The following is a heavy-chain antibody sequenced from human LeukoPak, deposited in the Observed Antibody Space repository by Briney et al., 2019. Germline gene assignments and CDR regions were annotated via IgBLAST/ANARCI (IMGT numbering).Heavy chain of an antibody. Sequence: SETLSLTCTVSGASISSSYWSWIRQPPGKGLEWIGYIYNRGSTNYNPSLKSRVTISVDTSKNQFSLKLSSVTAADTAMYYCAIGDRAYFDYWGQGTLVTVSS. CDR1: GASISSSY. CDR2: IYNRGST. J-gene: IGHJ4*02. D-gene: IGHD3-10*01. CDR3: AIGDRAYFDY. V-gene: IGHV4-59*01.